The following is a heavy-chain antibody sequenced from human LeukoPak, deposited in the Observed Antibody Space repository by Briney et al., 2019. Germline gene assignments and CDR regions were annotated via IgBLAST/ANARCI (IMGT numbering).Heavy chain of an antibody. CDR1: GFTLDNYN. D-gene: IGHD3-9*01. J-gene: IGHJ4*02. CDR3: ARSVLRYFDWLLLGYFDY. CDR2: ISSSGSII. V-gene: IGHV3-11*01. Sequence: PGGSLRLSCAASGFTLDNYNFNWVRQAPGKGLEWVSYISSSGSIIYYADSVKGRFTISRDNAKNSLNLEMNSLRADDTAVYCCARSVLRYFDWLLLGYFDYWGQGTLVTVSS.